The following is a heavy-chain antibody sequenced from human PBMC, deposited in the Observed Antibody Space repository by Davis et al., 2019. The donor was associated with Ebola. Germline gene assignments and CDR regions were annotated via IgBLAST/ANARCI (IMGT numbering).Heavy chain of an antibody. D-gene: IGHD5-12*01. J-gene: IGHJ4*02. CDR1: GFPFSAYS. Sequence: SLRTPFPPPGFPFSAYSMSWLPQAPGKGLEWVSYISSSSGTIYYADSVKGRFTISRDNARNSLYLQMNSLRAEDTAVYYCARSYLSYSGYGWAYWGQGTLVTVSS. CDR2: ISSSSGTI. V-gene: IGHV3-11*01. CDR3: ARSYLSYSGYGWAY.